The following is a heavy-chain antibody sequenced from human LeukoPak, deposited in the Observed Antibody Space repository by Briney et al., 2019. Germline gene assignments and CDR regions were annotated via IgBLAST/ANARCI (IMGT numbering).Heavy chain of an antibody. CDR3: ARLRIVLGQNI. V-gene: IGHV4-39*01. Sequence: SETLSLTCTVSGGSISSSSYYWGWIRQPPGKGLEWIGSIYYSGSTYYNPSLKSRVTISVDTSKNQFSLRLTSVTAADTAIYYCARLRIVLGQNIWGQGTMVTVSS. D-gene: IGHD3-22*01. CDR1: GGSISSSSYY. CDR2: IYYSGST. J-gene: IGHJ3*02.